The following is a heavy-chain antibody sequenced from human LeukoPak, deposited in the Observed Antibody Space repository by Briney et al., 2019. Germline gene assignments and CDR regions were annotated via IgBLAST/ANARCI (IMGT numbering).Heavy chain of an antibody. Sequence: GGSLRLSCAASGFTLNNAWMSWVRQAPGKGLEWLGRIKRETDGGTIDYAAPVKGRFTISRDDSRNALYLQMDSLKIEDTAVYYCTTDRYYDNSELQFQHWGQGTLVTVSS. CDR1: GFTLNNAW. CDR3: TTDRYYDNSELQFQH. CDR2: IKRETDGGTI. D-gene: IGHD3-22*01. V-gene: IGHV3-15*01. J-gene: IGHJ1*01.